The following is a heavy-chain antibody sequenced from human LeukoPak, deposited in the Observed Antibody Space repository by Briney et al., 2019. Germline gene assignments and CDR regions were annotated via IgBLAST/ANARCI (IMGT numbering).Heavy chain of an antibody. CDR3: ARVPARRVVTTPTYFDY. Sequence: QPSETLSLTCAVYGGSFSGYYWSWIRQPPGKGLEWIGEINHSGSTNYNPSLKSRVTISVDTSKNQFSLKLNSVTAADTAVYYCARVPARRVVTTPTYFDYWGQGTLVTVSS. V-gene: IGHV4-34*01. CDR1: GGSFSGYY. D-gene: IGHD2-21*02. CDR2: INHSGST. J-gene: IGHJ4*02.